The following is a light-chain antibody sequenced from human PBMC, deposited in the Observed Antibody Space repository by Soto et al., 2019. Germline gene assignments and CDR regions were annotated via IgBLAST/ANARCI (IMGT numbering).Light chain of an antibody. CDR1: RSDVGGYNY. Sequence: QSVLTQPASVSGSPGQSITISCIGTRSDVGGYNYVSWYQQHPGKATKLMIYDVSNRPSGVSNRFSGSKSGNTASLTISGLQAEDEADYYCSSYTSSSTRVFGTGTKVTVL. V-gene: IGLV2-14*01. J-gene: IGLJ1*01. CDR2: DVS. CDR3: SSYTSSSTRV.